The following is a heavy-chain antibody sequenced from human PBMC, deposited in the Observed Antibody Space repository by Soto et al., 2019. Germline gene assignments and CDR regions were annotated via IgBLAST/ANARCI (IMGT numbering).Heavy chain of an antibody. D-gene: IGHD3-22*01. J-gene: IGHJ5*02. V-gene: IGHV2-5*02. Sequence: QITLKEPGPTLVKPTQTLTLTCTFSGFSLSTSGVGVGWIRQPPGKALEWLALIYWDDDKRYSPSLKSRLTITTDTSXPXVXXTMTNMDPVDTATYSCAHSLIGYYYDSSGSNWFDPWGQGTLVTVSS. CDR1: GFSLSTSGVG. CDR3: AHSLIGYYYDSSGSNWFDP. CDR2: IYWDDDK.